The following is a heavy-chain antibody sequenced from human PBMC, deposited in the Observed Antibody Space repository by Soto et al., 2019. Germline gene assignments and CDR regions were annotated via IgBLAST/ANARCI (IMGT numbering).Heavy chain of an antibody. J-gene: IGHJ3*02. CDR3: AKDRAHYYDSLLAAFDI. D-gene: IGHD3-22*01. CDR2: RWYGGST. Sequence: GGSLRLACAASDFIFSDYGVLWVRQAPGKGLECRWYGGSTYYADSVRGRFTISRDNSKNTLYLQMNSLRAEDTAVYYCAKDRAHYYDSLLAAFDIWGKGTMVIVSS. V-gene: IGHV3-23*01. CDR1: DFIFSDYG.